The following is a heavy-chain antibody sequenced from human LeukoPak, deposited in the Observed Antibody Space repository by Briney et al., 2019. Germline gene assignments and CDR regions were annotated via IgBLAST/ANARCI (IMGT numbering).Heavy chain of an antibody. CDR3: ASRNDSSGYYPTYYYYYYMDV. J-gene: IGHJ6*03. CDR1: GGTFSSYA. V-gene: IGHV1-69*06. Sequence: GASVKVSCKASGGTFSSYAISWVRQAPGQGLEWMGGIIPIFGTANYAQKFQGRVTITADKSTSTAYMELSSLRSEDTAVYYCASRNDSSGYYPTYYYYYYMDVWGKGTTVTVSS. CDR2: IIPIFGTA. D-gene: IGHD3-22*01.